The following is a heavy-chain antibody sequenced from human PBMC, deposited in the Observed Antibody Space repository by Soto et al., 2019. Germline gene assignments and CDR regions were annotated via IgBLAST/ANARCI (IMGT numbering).Heavy chain of an antibody. Sequence: PSETLSLTCNVSGASISSYYWSWIRQPPGKGLEWIGYIYYSGSTNYNPSLKSRVTISVDTSKNQFSLKLSSVTAADTAVYYCARGGPHLLRYFDWSPFDYWGQGTLVTVSS. D-gene: IGHD3-9*01. V-gene: IGHV4-59*12. J-gene: IGHJ4*02. CDR2: IYYSGST. CDR1: GASISSYY. CDR3: ARGGPHLLRYFDWSPFDY.